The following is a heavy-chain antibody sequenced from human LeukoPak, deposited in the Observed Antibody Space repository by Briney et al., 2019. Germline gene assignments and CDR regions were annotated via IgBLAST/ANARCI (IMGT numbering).Heavy chain of an antibody. V-gene: IGHV1-46*01. CDR3: ARVPYYDSSGYDN. J-gene: IGHJ4*02. Sequence: ASVKVSCKASGYTFTSDYIHWVRQAPGQGLEWMGVISPSGGSTTYAQKFQGRVTMTRDTSTSTVYMELSSLTSEDTAVYYCARVPYYDSSGYDNWGQGTLVTVSS. D-gene: IGHD3-22*01. CDR1: GYTFTSDY. CDR2: ISPSGGST.